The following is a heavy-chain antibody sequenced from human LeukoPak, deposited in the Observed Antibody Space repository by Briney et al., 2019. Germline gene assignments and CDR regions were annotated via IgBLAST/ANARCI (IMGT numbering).Heavy chain of an antibody. CDR2: ISHDGSNK. J-gene: IGHJ4*02. V-gene: IGHV3-30*04. D-gene: IGHD1-26*01. CDR1: GFTFSSYA. Sequence: PGGSLRLSCAASGFTFSSYAMHWVRQAPGKGLEWVAVISHDGSNKYYADSVKGRFTISRDNSKNTLYLQMNSLRAEDTAVYYCAKDGSVGATIDYWGQGTLVTVSS. CDR3: AKDGSVGATIDY.